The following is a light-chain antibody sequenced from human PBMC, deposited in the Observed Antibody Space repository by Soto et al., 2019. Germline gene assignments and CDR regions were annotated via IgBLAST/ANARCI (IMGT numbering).Light chain of an antibody. J-gene: IGKJ3*01. CDR3: QQYKSWPLT. V-gene: IGKV3-15*01. CDR1: QSVGNC. CDR2: GAS. Sequence: EILLTQSPATLSVSPGERATLSCRASQSVGNCLAWYQRKPGQAPRLLIYGASTRATGIPATFSGSGSGTEFTLTISSLESEDFAVYYCQQYKSWPLTFGPGTKVDI.